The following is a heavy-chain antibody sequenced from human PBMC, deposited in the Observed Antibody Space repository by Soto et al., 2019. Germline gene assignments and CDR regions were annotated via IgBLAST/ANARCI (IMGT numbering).Heavy chain of an antibody. CDR1: GGSISGYF. CDR3: ASGYSFGSGSFSYVDF. CDR2: IYDSGKT. V-gene: IGHV4-59*01. J-gene: IGHJ4*02. D-gene: IGHD3-10*01. Sequence: QVQLRESGPGLLKPAEPLSLTCSVSGGSISGYFWSWIRQPPGKGLEWIGFIYDSGKTNYNPSLKSRVTISVDTSKNQFSLKLNSATAADTAVYYCASGYSFGSGSFSYVDFWGQGTLVTVSS.